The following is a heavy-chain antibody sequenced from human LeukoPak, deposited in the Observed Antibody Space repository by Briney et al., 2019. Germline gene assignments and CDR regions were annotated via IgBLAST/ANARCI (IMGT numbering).Heavy chain of an antibody. CDR3: ARDSYGDYTFDY. J-gene: IGHJ4*02. CDR2: IYYSGST. D-gene: IGHD4-17*01. CDR1: GGSISSGDYY. Sequence: SQTLSPTCTVSGGSISSGDYYWSWIRQPPGKGLEWIGYIYYSGSTYYNPSLKSRVTISVDTSKNQFSLKLSSVTAADTAVYYCARDSYGDYTFDYWGQGTLVTVSS. V-gene: IGHV4-30-4*01.